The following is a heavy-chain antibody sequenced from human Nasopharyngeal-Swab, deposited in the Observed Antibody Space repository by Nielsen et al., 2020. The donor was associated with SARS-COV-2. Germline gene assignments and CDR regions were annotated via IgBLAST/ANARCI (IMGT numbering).Heavy chain of an antibody. J-gene: IGHJ3*02. CDR2: INLYGSQK. CDR1: GFSFSSYW. V-gene: IGHV3-7*01. D-gene: IGHD3-16*01. Sequence: GESLKISCAASGFSFSSYWMSWVRQAPGKGLEWVANINLYGSQKNFVDSVKGRFTISRDNAKNVVYLQMNTMRAEDTAVYYCARVTAYGFDIWGRGTMVTVSS. CDR3: ARVTAYGFDI.